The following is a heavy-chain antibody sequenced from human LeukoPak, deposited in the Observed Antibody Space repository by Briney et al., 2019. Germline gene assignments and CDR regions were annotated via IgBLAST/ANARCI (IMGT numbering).Heavy chain of an antibody. CDR2: IFYRGCP. D-gene: IGHD2-15*01. CDR3: ARPIPPDCRGGSFYSFTPFDI. V-gene: IGHV4-59*08. Sequence: SETLSLTCTVSGGSISSYYWGWIRQPPGKGLECIGYIFYRGCPNYHPSLKNRVTISVDTSKNQFSLKLSSVTAADTAVYYCARPIPPDCRGGSFYSFTPFDIWGQGTMVTVSS. J-gene: IGHJ3*02. CDR1: GGSISSYY.